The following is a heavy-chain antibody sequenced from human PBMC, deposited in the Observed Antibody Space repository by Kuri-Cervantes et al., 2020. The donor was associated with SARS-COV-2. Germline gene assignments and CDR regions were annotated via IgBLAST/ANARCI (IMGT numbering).Heavy chain of an antibody. V-gene: IGHV3-64D*06. CDR2: ISSTGRTT. CDR1: GFTFSIYT. CDR3: VRDSGDTSESEGAYDH. J-gene: IGHJ4*02. D-gene: IGHD3-10*01. Sequence: GESLKISCAASGFTFSIYTIHWVRQAPGKGLQYVSAISSTGRTTYYADSVKGRFTISRDNSRNTLDLQMSSLRAEDTAVYYCVRDSGDTSESEGAYDHWGQGTLVTVSS.